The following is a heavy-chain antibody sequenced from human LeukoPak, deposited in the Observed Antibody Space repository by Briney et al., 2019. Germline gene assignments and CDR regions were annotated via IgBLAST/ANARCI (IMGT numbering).Heavy chain of an antibody. CDR2: IYPGDSDT. V-gene: IGHV5-51*01. CDR3: ARLSGYCSSTSCYSDYYYYYMDV. J-gene: IGHJ6*03. D-gene: IGHD2-2*01. CDR1: GYSFTSYW. Sequence: GESLKISCKGSGYSFTSYWIGWVRQMPGKGLEWMGIIYPGDSDTRYSPSLQGQVTISADKSISTAYLQWSSLKASDTAMYYRARLSGYCSSTSCYSDYYYYYMDVWGKGTTVTVSS.